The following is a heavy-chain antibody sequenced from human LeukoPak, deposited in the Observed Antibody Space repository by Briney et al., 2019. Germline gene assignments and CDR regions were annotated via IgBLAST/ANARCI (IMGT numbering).Heavy chain of an antibody. D-gene: IGHD3-22*01. CDR1: GYTLTELS. V-gene: IGHV1-24*01. CDR2: FDPEDGET. Sequence: ASVKVSCKVSGYTLTELSMHWVRQAPGEGLEWMGGFDPEDGETIYAQKFQGRVTMTEDTSTDTAYMELSSLRSEDTAVYYCATVSYYYDSSGSSWGQGTLVTVSS. J-gene: IGHJ5*02. CDR3: ATVSYYYDSSGSS.